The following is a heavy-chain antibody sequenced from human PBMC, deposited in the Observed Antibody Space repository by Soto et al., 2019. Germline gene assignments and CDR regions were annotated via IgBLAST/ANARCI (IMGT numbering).Heavy chain of an antibody. CDR3: ASGSSIAARQYYYYYGMDV. D-gene: IGHD6-6*01. Sequence: SVKVSCKASGGTFSSYAISWVRQAPGQGLEWMGGIIPIFGTANYAQKFQGRATITADKSTSTAYMELSSLRSEDTAVYYCASGSSIAARQYYYYYGMDVWGQGTTVTVSS. CDR1: GGTFSSYA. J-gene: IGHJ6*02. CDR2: IIPIFGTA. V-gene: IGHV1-69*06.